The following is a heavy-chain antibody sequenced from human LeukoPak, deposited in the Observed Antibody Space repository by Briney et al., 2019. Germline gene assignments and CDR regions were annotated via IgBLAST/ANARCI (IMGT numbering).Heavy chain of an antibody. J-gene: IGHJ2*01. V-gene: IGHV4-59*01. CDR2: IYYSGST. CDR3: AGGRRDGYNPYWYFDL. CDR1: GGSLSSYY. D-gene: IGHD5-24*01. Sequence: SETLSLTCTVSGGSLSSYYWSWIRQPPGKGLEWIGYIYYSGSTNYNPSLKSRVTISVDTSKNQFSLKLSSVTAADTAVYYCAGGRRDGYNPYWYFDLWGRGTLVTVSS.